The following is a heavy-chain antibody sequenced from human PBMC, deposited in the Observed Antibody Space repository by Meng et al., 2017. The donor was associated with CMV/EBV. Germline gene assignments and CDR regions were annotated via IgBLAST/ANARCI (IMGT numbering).Heavy chain of an antibody. J-gene: IGHJ2*01. CDR2: INHSGST. CDR3: ASGRYQLRYSPYWYFDL. Sequence: SETLSLTCTVSGGSISSYYWSWIRQPPGKGLEWIGEINHSGSTNYNPSLKSRVTISVDTSKNQFSLKLSSVTAADTAVYYCASGRYQLRYSPYWYFDLWGRGTLVTVSS. V-gene: IGHV4-34*01. CDR1: GGSISSYY. D-gene: IGHD2-2*01.